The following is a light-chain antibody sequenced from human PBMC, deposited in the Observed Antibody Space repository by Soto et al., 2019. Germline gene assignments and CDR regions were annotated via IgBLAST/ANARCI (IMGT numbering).Light chain of an antibody. Sequence: EIVLTQSPGTLSLSPGERATLSCRASQSVSSTYLAWYQQKPGQAPRLLIYGASSRATGIPDRFSGSGPGTDFTLTINRLEPEDFAVYYCQQYGGSPPVTFGQGTKLEIE. CDR2: GAS. CDR3: QQYGGSPPVT. CDR1: QSVSSTY. J-gene: IGKJ2*01. V-gene: IGKV3-20*01.